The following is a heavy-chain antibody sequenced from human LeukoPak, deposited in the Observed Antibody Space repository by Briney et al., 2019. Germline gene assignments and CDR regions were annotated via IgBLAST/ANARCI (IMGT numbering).Heavy chain of an antibody. D-gene: IGHD1-14*01. CDR2: ISRASSNI. CDR1: GFTFNNYN. V-gene: IGHV3-21*06. CDR3: ARFSDNYYYYYGMDV. J-gene: IGHJ6*02. Sequence: KPGGSLRLSCAASGFTFNNYNMNWVRQAPGQGLEWVSSISRASSNISYADSVKGRFTISRDNAKNSLYLQMNSLRAEDTAVYYCARFSDNYYYYYGMDVWGQGTTVTVS.